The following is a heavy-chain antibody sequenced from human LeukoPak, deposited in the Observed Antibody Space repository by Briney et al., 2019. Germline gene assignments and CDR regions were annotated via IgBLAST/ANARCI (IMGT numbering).Heavy chain of an antibody. CDR1: GGSFSGYY. V-gene: IGHV4-34*01. Sequence: SETLSLTCAVYGGSFSGYYWSWIRQPPGKGLEWIGEINHSGSTNYNPSLKSRVTISVDTSKNQFSLKLSSVTAADPAVYYCARQMAYCSGGSCYSGALAVWGKGTTVTISS. CDR3: ARQMAYCSGGSCYSGALAV. CDR2: INHSGST. J-gene: IGHJ6*04. D-gene: IGHD2-15*01.